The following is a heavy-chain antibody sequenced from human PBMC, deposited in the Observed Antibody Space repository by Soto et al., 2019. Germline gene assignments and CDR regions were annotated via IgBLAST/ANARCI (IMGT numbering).Heavy chain of an antibody. Sequence: GESLKISCKGSGYSFTSYWIGWVRQMPGKGLEWMGIIYPGDSDTRYSPSFQGQVTISADKSISTAYLQWRSLKASDTAMYYCARNRRIEARPGDGLFDPWGQGIMVTVFS. J-gene: IGHJ5*02. CDR3: ARNRRIEARPGDGLFDP. CDR1: GYSFTSYW. D-gene: IGHD6-6*01. V-gene: IGHV5-51*01. CDR2: IYPGDSDT.